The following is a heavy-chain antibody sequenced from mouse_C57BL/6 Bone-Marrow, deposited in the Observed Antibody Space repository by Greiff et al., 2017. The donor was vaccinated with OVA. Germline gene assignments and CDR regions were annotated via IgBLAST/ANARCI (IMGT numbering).Heavy chain of an antibody. V-gene: IGHV3-6*01. J-gene: IGHJ2*01. CDR2: ISYDGSN. CDR3: ARDLDYYGSSPLDY. Sequence: ESGPGLVKPSQSLSLTCSVTGYSITSGYYWNWIRQFPGNKLEWMGYISYDGSNNYNPSLKNRISITRDTSKNQFFLKLNSVTTEDTATYYCARDLDYYGSSPLDYWAKAPLSQSPQ. D-gene: IGHD1-1*01. CDR1: GYSITSGYY.